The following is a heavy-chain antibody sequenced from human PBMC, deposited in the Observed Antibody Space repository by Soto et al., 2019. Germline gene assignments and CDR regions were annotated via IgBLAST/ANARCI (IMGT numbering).Heavy chain of an antibody. D-gene: IGHD3-22*01. Sequence: GEPLKISCKGSGYSFAGYWIPWVRQKPWKGLEWMGRIDPSDSQTYYSPSFRGHVTISVTKSITTVFLQWSSLRASDTAMYYCARQIYDSDTGPNFQYYFDSWGQGTPVTVSS. CDR1: GYSFAGYW. CDR2: IDPSDSQT. J-gene: IGHJ4*02. V-gene: IGHV5-10-1*01. CDR3: ARQIYDSDTGPNFQYYFDS.